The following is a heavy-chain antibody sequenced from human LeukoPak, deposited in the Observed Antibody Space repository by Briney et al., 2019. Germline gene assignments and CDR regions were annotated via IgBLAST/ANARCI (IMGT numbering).Heavy chain of an antibody. V-gene: IGHV3-33*06. Sequence: GGSLRLSCAASGFTFSSYGMHWVRQAPGKGLEWVAVIWYDGSNKYYADSVKGRFTISRDNSKNKLYLQMNSLRAEDTAVYYCAKDSSLSMAVWGKGTTVTVSS. CDR3: AKDSSLSMAV. CDR2: IWYDGSNK. CDR1: GFTFSSYG. J-gene: IGHJ6*03. D-gene: IGHD6-13*01.